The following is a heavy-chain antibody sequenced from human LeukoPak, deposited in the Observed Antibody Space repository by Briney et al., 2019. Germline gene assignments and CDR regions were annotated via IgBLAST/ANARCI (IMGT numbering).Heavy chain of an antibody. D-gene: IGHD1-26*01. V-gene: IGHV1-2*02. CDR2: INHDSGAT. J-gene: IGHJ3*01. CDR1: GYTFTGYQ. CDR3: ARHERSPGSRDGFDF. Sequence: ASVKVSCKASGYTFTGYQLHWVRQAPGQGLEWMGWINHDSGATDDAQKFQGRVTMTRDTSISTAYMELSRLRPEDTTVYYCARHERSPGSRDGFDFWGQGTLVIVSS.